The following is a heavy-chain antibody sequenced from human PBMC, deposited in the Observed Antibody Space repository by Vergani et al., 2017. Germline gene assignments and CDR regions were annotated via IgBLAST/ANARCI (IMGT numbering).Heavy chain of an antibody. J-gene: IGHJ4*02. CDR3: ARTPRYEFRGRWLQFGYFDY. V-gene: IGHV3-11*01. Sequence: QVQLVESGGGLVKPGGSLRLSCAASGFTFSDYYMSWIRQAPGKGLEWVSYISSSGSTIYYADSVKGRFTISRDNAKNALYRQMNSLRAEDTAVYYCARTPRYEFRGRWLQFGYFDYWGQGTLVTVSS. D-gene: IGHD5-24*01. CDR1: GFTFSDYY. CDR2: ISSSGSTI.